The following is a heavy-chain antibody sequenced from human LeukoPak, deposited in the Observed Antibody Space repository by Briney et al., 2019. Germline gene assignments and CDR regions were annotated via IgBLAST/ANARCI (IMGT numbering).Heavy chain of an antibody. CDR1: GFTFSSYS. Sequence: GGSLRLSCAASGFTFSSYSMNWVRQAPGKGLEWVSSISSSSAYVYYADSVRGRFTISRDNAKNSLYLQMNSLRAEDTAVYYCARGRGYCSSTSCQNWFDPWGQGTLVTVSS. CDR2: ISSSSAYV. D-gene: IGHD2-2*01. V-gene: IGHV3-21*01. CDR3: ARGRGYCSSTSCQNWFDP. J-gene: IGHJ5*02.